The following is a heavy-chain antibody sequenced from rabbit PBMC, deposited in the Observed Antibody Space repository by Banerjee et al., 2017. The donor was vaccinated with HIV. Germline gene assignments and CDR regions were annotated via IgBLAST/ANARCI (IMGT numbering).Heavy chain of an antibody. CDR3: ARDAYAGDGDYGGLNL. CDR2: IYIGSGDT. CDR1: GFSFSSYYY. V-gene: IGHV1S40*01. Sequence: QSLEESGGDLVKPGASLTLTCTASGFSFSSYYYMCWVRQAPGKGLEWIGCIYIGSGDTYYASGVNGRFTISSHNAQNTLYLQLNSLTAADTATYFCARDAYAGDGDYGGLNLWGPGTLVTVS. J-gene: IGHJ4*01. D-gene: IGHD2-1*01.